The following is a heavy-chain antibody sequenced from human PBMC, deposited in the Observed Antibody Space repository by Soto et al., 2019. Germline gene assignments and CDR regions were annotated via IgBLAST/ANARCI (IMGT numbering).Heavy chain of an antibody. V-gene: IGHV4-39*01. CDR1: GGPFSRGGYY. D-gene: IGHD3-3*01. Sequence: SETLSLTCTVSGGPFSRGGYYWSWIRQHPGKGLEWIGSIYYSGSTYYNPSLKSRVTISVDTSKNQFSLKLSSVTAADTAVYYCARELFDYYSYYGMDVWGQGNTVTVS. CDR2: IYYSGST. J-gene: IGHJ6*02. CDR3: ARELFDYYSYYGMDV.